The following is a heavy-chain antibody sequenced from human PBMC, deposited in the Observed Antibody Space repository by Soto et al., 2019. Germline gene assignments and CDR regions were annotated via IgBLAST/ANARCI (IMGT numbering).Heavy chain of an antibody. V-gene: IGHV4-34*01. J-gene: IGHJ6*02. CDR1: GGSFSGYY. CDR2: INHSGST. CDR3: ARGARQGYCSSTSCYWMGYGMDV. Sequence: SETLSLTCSVYGGSFSGYYWSWIRQPPVKGLEWIGEINHSGSTNYNPSLKSRVTISVDTSKNQFSLKLSSVTAADTAVYYCARGARQGYCSSTSCYWMGYGMDVWGQGTTVTVSS. D-gene: IGHD2-2*01.